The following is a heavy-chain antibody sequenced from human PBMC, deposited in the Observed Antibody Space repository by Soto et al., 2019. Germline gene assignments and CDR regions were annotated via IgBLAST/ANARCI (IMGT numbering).Heavy chain of an antibody. CDR2: IRSKGYGGTT. Sequence: GGSLRLSCTGSGFTFGDFGMSWFRQAPGKGLEWLSFIRSKGYGGTTESAASVRGRFITSRDDSKSIAYLQMNSLKTEDTAVYYCASLASWSQEYYYGMDVWGQGTTVTVS. V-gene: IGHV3-49*03. J-gene: IGHJ6*02. CDR3: ASLASWSQEYYYGMDV. CDR1: GFTFGDFG.